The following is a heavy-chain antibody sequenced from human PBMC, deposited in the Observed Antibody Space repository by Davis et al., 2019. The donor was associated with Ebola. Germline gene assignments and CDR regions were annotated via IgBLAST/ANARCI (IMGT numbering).Heavy chain of an antibody. V-gene: IGHV4-34*01. D-gene: IGHD5-18*01. Sequence: PGGSLRLSCAVYGGSFSGYYWSWIRQPSGKGLEWIGEINHNGSTNYNPSLETRVTISLDTSKNQFSLKLSSVTAADTAVYYCARGLYRGYSTYWGQETLVTVSS. J-gene: IGHJ4*02. CDR1: GGSFSGYY. CDR2: INHNGST. CDR3: ARGLYRGYSTY.